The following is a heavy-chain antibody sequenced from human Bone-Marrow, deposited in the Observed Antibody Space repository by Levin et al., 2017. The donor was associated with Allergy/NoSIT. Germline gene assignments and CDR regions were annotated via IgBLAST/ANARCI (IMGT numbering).Heavy chain of an antibody. CDR2: INRDGSST. CDR3: ARDRVTTNWYFDL. V-gene: IGHV3-74*01. D-gene: IGHD4-17*01. Sequence: LSLTCSASGFNFSSYWMHWVRQAPGKGLVWVSRINRDGSSTSYADSVKGRFTISRDNAKNTLYLQMNSLRAEDTSVYYCARDRVTTNWYFDLWSRGTLVTVSS. CDR1: GFNFSSYW. J-gene: IGHJ2*01.